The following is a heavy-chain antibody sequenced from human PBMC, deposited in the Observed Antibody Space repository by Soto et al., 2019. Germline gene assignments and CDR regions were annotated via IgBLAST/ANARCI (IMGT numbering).Heavy chain of an antibody. J-gene: IGHJ3*02. V-gene: IGHV3-21*01. Sequence: EVQLVESGGGLVKPGGSLRLSCAASGFTFSSYSMNWVRQAPGKGLEWVSSISSSSSYIYYADSVKGRFTISRDNAKNSLYLQINSLRAEDTAVYYCARDLGYGYCDTHDAFDIWGQGTMVTVSS. CDR2: ISSSSSYI. CDR1: GFTFSSYS. CDR3: ARDLGYGYCDTHDAFDI. D-gene: IGHD4-17*01.